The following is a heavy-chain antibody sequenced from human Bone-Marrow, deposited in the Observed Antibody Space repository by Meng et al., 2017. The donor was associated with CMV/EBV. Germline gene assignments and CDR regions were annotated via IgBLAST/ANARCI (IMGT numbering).Heavy chain of an antibody. CDR3: VNCGPYGGYVHY. D-gene: IGHD5-12*01. Sequence: GESLKISCAASGFTVSSNYMSWVRQAPGKGLEWVSVIYSGGSTYYADSVKGRFTISRDNSKNTLYLQMNSLRAEDTAVYYCVNCGPYGGYVHYWGQGTLVTVSS. V-gene: IGHV3-53*01. CDR2: IYSGGST. CDR1: GFTVSSNY. J-gene: IGHJ4*02.